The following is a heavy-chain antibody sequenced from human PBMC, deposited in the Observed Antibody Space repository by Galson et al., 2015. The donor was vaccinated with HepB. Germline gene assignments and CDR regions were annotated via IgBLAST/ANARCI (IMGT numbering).Heavy chain of an antibody. CDR2: FSGTGDST. Sequence: SLRLSCAASGFTFSNFAMTWVRQAPGKGLEWVSTFSGTGDSTYYADSVKGRFTISRDNSKNTLDLQMNSLRAEDTAVYYCAKFGAPPRKFHLYKYDSGVTGGHYYHGMDVWGQGTTVTVSS. D-gene: IGHD3-10*01. CDR3: AKFGAPPRKFHLYKYDSGVTGGHYYHGMDV. J-gene: IGHJ6*02. CDR1: GFTFSNFA. V-gene: IGHV3-23*01.